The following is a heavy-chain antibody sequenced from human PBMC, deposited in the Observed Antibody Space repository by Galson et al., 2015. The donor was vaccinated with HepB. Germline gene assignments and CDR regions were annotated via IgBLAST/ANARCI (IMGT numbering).Heavy chain of an antibody. CDR2: IKEDGSEK. V-gene: IGHV3-7*05. CDR3: ARTLRYFDWLSFGLDV. D-gene: IGHD3-9*01. Sequence: SLRLSCAASGFTFRSYWMNWVRQAPGKGLEWVANIKEDGSEKLSVDSVKGRFTISRDNAKNSLYLQMNSLRAEDTAVYYCARTLRYFDWLSFGLDVWGQGTTVTVSS. J-gene: IGHJ6*02. CDR1: GFTFRSYW.